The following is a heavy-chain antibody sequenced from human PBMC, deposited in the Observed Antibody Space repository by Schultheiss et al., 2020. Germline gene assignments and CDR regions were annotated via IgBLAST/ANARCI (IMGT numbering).Heavy chain of an antibody. V-gene: IGHV1-2*02. CDR1: GYTFTGYY. CDR2: INPSSGGT. J-gene: IGHJ6*02. D-gene: IGHD3-3*01. CDR3: ARDYGLRRFLEWFPYYYYYGMDV. Sequence: ASVKVSCKASGYTFTGYYMHWVRQAPGQGLEWMGWINPSSGGTHHAQKFQDRVTVTRDTSVNTAYMELSSLRSEDTAVYYCARDYGLRRFLEWFPYYYYYGMDVWGQGTTVTVSS.